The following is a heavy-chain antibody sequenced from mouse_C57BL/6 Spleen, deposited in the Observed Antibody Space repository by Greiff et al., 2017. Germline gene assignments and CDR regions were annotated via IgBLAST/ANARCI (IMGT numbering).Heavy chain of an antibody. CDR2: IYPGSGST. V-gene: IGHV1-55*01. J-gene: IGHJ2*01. CDR1: GYTFTSYW. CDR3: ARDGY. D-gene: IGHD2-3*01. Sequence: QVQLQQSGAELVKPGASVKMSCKASGYTFTSYWISWVKQRTGQGLEWIGEIYPGSGSTNYNEKFKGKATLTVDTSSSTAYMQLSSLTSEDSAVYYCARDGYWGQGTTLTVSS.